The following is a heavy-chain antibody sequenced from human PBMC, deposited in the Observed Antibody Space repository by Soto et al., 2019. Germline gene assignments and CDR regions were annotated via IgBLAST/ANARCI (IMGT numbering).Heavy chain of an antibody. CDR3: ARGRLGQLSLTSSFDY. J-gene: IGHJ4*01. V-gene: IGHV4-31*03. CDR2: IYHSGST. CDR1: GGSITSGGYF. Sequence: QVQLQESGPGLVKPSQTLSLTCTVSGGSITSGGYFWSWIRQHPVKGLEWIGYIYHSGSTFYNPSLQSRVALSVGTSKSQFSLKLNSVTAADTAVYYCARGRLGQLSLTSSFDYWGHGTLVTVSS. D-gene: IGHD3-16*02.